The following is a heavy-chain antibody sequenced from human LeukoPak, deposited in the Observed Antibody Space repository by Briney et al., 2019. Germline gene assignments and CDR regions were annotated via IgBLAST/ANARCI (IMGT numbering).Heavy chain of an antibody. J-gene: IGHJ6*03. CDR1: GVSISSSSYY. V-gene: IGHV4-39*07. CDR2: IYSSGST. CDR3: ARGDGSGSYYNPYYYYYMDV. D-gene: IGHD3-10*01. Sequence: SETLSLTCNVSGVSISSSSYYWGWIRQPPGKGLEWIGSIYSSGSTYYNSSLKSRVTISIDTSKYQFSLKLSSVTAADTAVYYCARGDGSGSYYNPYYYYYMDVWGKGTTVTISS.